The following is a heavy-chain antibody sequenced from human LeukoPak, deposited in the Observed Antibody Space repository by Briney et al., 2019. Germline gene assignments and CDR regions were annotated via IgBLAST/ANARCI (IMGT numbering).Heavy chain of an antibody. CDR3: ARDHYYDSSGYYVYDAFDI. V-gene: IGHV4-59*12. CDR1: GGSISSYY. Sequence: SETLSLTCTVSGGSISSYYWSWIRQPPGKGLEWIGYIYYSGSTNYNPSLKSRVTISVDKSKNQFSLKLSSVTAADTAVYYCARDHYYDSSGYYVYDAFDIWGQGTMVTISS. D-gene: IGHD3-22*01. CDR2: IYYSGST. J-gene: IGHJ3*02.